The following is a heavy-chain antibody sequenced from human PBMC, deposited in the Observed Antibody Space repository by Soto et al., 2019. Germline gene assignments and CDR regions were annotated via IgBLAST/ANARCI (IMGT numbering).Heavy chain of an antibody. D-gene: IGHD3-3*01. CDR3: ATAAGTRFSYYYGMDV. J-gene: IGHJ6*02. CDR2: ISVGDSDT. Sequence: GESLKISCKGSGNSFSSYWIAWVRQVPGKGLEWMGIISVGDSDTRYSPSFQGQVTISADKSISTAYLQWSGLKASDTAMYFCATAAGTRFSYYYGMDVWGQGTTVTVSS. CDR1: GNSFSSYW. V-gene: IGHV5-51*01.